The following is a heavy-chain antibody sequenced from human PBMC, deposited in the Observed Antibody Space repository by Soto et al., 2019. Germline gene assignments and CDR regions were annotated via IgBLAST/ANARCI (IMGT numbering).Heavy chain of an antibody. J-gene: IGHJ5*02. Sequence: EVHLVESGGGLVQPGGSLRLSCAASGFTFSTYWMHWVRQAPGKGLVWVSRFNADGTTTTYADSVKGRFTISRDNAKNTLYLQMNSLRAEDTAVYFCATVATHSYNWVDPWGQGTLVTISS. CDR3: ATVATHSYNWVDP. D-gene: IGHD3-3*02. V-gene: IGHV3-74*01. CDR2: FNADGTTT. CDR1: GFTFSTYW.